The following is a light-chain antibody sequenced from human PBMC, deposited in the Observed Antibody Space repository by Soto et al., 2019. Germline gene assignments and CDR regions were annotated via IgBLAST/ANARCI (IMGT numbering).Light chain of an antibody. Sequence: EIVLTQSPGTLSLSPGERAALSCRASQTIYSSYLAWYQQKPGQAPRLVIYDASRRATGVPDRFSGSGSGTDFTLAISRVEPEDFAVYHCQLCGSSVTFGGGTKVEIK. CDR1: QTIYSSY. CDR2: DAS. J-gene: IGKJ4*01. CDR3: QLCGSSVT. V-gene: IGKV3-20*01.